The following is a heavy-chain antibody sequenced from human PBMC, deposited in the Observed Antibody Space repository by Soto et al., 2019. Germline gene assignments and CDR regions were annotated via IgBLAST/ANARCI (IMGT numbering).Heavy chain of an antibody. CDR3: ARVSYDYIWGSYRPALLDI. CDR2: IYYSGST. J-gene: IGHJ3*02. D-gene: IGHD3-16*02. CDR1: GGSISSSSYY. Sequence: SETLSLTCTVSGGSISSSSYYWGWIRQPPGKGLEWIGSIYYSGSTYYNPSLKSRVTISVDTSKNQFSLKLSSVTAADTAVYYCARVSYDYIWGSYRPALLDIWGQGTMVTVSS. V-gene: IGHV4-39*07.